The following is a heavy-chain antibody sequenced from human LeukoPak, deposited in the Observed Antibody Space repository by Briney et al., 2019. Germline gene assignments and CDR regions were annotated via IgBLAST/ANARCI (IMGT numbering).Heavy chain of an antibody. V-gene: IGHV4-4*07. Sequence: SETLSLTCAVYGGSFSGYYWSWIRQPAGKGLEWIGRIYTSGSTNYNPSLKSRVTISVDTSKNQFSLKLSSVTAADTAVYYCARDNRDQADYWGQGTLVTVSS. D-gene: IGHD2-2*01. J-gene: IGHJ4*02. CDR3: ARDNRDQADY. CDR2: IYTSGST. CDR1: GGSFSGYY.